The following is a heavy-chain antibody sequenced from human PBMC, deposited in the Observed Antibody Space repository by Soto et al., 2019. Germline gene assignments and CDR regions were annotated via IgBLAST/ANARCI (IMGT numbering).Heavy chain of an antibody. CDR1: GGTFSSYA. CDR3: ARDYPESITIFGVVTTMDV. Sequence: SVKVSCKASGGTFSSYAISCVRQAPGQGLDWMGGIIPIFGTANYAQKFQGRVTITADESTSTAYMELSSLRSEGTAVYYCARDYPESITIFGVVTTMDVWGQGTTVTVSS. J-gene: IGHJ6*02. CDR2: IIPIFGTA. D-gene: IGHD3-3*01. V-gene: IGHV1-69*13.